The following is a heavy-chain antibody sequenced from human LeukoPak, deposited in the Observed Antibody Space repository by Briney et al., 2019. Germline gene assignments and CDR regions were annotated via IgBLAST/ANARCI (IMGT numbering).Heavy chain of an antibody. CDR3: AKELKYSSSWYYFDY. J-gene: IGHJ4*02. V-gene: IGHV3-30*02. Sequence: GGSLRLSCAASGFTFSSYGMHWVRQAPGKGLEWVAFIRYDGSNKYYADSVKGRFTISRDNSKNTLYLQMNSLRAEDTAVYYCAKELKYSSSWYYFDYWGQGTLVTVSS. CDR1: GFTFSSYG. CDR2: IRYDGSNK. D-gene: IGHD6-13*01.